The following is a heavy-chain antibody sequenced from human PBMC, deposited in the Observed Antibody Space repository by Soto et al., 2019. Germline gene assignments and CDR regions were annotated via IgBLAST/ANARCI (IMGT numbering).Heavy chain of an antibody. D-gene: IGHD6-19*01. CDR2: IWYDGSNK. CDR3: ARDLGLGYSSGWPLPYGMDV. J-gene: IGHJ6*02. Sequence: GGSLRLSCAASGFTFSSYGMHWVRQAPGKGLEWVAVIWYDGSNKYYADSVKGRFTISRDNSKNTLYLQMNSLRAEDTAVYYCARDLGLGYSSGWPLPYGMDVWGQGTTVPVSS. V-gene: IGHV3-33*01. CDR1: GFTFSSYG.